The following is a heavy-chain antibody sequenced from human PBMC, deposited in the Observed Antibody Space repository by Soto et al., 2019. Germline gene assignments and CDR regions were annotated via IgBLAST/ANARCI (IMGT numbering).Heavy chain of an antibody. CDR3: ARVYYDFWSGYYTGAFDI. CDR1: AGASSSYY. V-gene: IGHV4-4*07. CDR2: IYTRGST. D-gene: IGHD3-3*01. J-gene: IGHJ3*02. Sequence: SGTLLPTCTGSAGASSSYYWGWSRQPAGKGLEWIGRIYTRGSTNYNPSLKSRVTMSVDTSKNQFSLKLSSVTAADTAVYYCARVYYDFWSGYYTGAFDIWGQGTMVT.